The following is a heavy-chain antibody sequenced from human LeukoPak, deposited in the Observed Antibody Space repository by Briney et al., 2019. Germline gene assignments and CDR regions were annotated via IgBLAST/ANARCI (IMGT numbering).Heavy chain of an antibody. CDR2: ISYDGSNK. J-gene: IGHJ4*02. D-gene: IGHD1-1*01. Sequence: GGSLRLSCAASGITFSSYAMSWVRQAPGKGLEWVAVISYDGSNKYYADSVKGRFTISRDNSKNTLYLQMNSLRAEDTAVYYCARAGLTTGIDYWGQGTLVTVSS. CDR3: ARAGLTTGIDY. V-gene: IGHV3-30-3*01. CDR1: GITFSSYA.